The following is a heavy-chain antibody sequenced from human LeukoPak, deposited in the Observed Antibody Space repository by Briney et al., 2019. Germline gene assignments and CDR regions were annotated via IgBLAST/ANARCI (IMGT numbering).Heavy chain of an antibody. CDR1: GFTFDDYA. Sequence: SGGSLRLSCAASGFTFDDYAMHWVRHAPGKGLEWVSGISWNSGSIGYADSVKGRFTISRDNAKNSLYLQMNSLRAEDTALYYCAKDIQYSSSWFDYWGQGTLVTVSS. V-gene: IGHV3-9*01. D-gene: IGHD6-13*01. CDR3: AKDIQYSSSWFDY. CDR2: ISWNSGSI. J-gene: IGHJ4*02.